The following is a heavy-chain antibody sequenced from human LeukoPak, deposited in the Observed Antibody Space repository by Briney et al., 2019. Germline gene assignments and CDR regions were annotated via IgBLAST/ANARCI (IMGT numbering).Heavy chain of an antibody. J-gene: IGHJ4*02. CDR3: ALDSKPAFDY. Sequence: GASVKVSFMASGYTFTGYYMHWVRQAPGQGLEWMGYINPNSGGTNYAQKFQGRVTMTRDTSISTAYMELTRLTSDDTAVYYCALDSKPAFDYWGQGTLVTVSS. CDR2: INPNSGGT. V-gene: IGHV1-2*02. CDR1: GYTFTGYY. D-gene: IGHD2-21*01.